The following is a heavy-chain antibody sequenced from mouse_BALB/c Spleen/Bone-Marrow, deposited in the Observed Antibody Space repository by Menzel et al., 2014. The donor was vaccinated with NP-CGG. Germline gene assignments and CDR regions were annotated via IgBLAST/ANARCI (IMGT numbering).Heavy chain of an antibody. CDR3: AIEGYYDY. D-gene: IGHD2-3*01. V-gene: IGHV5-17*02. CDR2: ISSGSSTI. J-gene: IGHJ2*01. Sequence: EVKLVESGGGLVQPGGSRKLSCAASGFTFSSFGMHWVRQAPEKGLEWVAYISSGSSTIYYADTVKGRFTISRDNPKNTLFLQMTSLRSEDTAMYYCAIEGYYDYWGQGTTLTVSS. CDR1: GFTFSSFG.